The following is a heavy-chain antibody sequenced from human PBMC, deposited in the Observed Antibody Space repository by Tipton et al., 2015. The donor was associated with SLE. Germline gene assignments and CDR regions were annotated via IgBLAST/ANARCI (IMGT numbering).Heavy chain of an antibody. D-gene: IGHD6-25*01. CDR1: GDSFTNDAHY. J-gene: IGHJ2*01. Sequence: TLSLTCTVSGDSFTNDAHYWGWIRQTAGKGLEWLGRIHNTGSTYYNPSLKSRVPISLDTSTNQFSLRLTSVTAADTAEYYCVRIIRADWYFDLWGRGTLVTVSS. CDR2: IHNTGST. CDR3: VRIIRADWYFDL. V-gene: IGHV4-61*02.